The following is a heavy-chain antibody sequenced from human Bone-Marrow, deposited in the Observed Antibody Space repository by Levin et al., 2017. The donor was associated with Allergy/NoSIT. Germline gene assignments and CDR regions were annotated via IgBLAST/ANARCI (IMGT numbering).Heavy chain of an antibody. CDR2: ISASGDDT. D-gene: IGHD1-26*01. CDR1: GFTFRFYA. CDR3: AKDMSPNGNCDY. V-gene: IGHV3-23*01. J-gene: IGHJ4*02. Sequence: GGSLRLSCAASGFTFRFYAMNWVRQAPGKGLEWVSTISASGDDTYYADSVKGRFTISRDNSKNTLYLQMNSLRVGDTAVYYCAKDMSPNGNCDYWGQGALVSVSS.